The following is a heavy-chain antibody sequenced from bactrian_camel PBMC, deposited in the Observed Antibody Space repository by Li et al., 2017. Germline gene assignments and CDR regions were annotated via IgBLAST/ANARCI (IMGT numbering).Heavy chain of an antibody. CDR1: GFAGNYQY. J-gene: IGHJ4*01. D-gene: IGHD6*01. CDR2: LYSGRT. Sequence: HVQLVESGGGSVQAGGSLRLSCAASGFAGNYQYMAWFRQGPENEREGVAALYSGRTAYADSVKGRCTIARDNTKNTVYLQMISLESEDTALYYCAAGPWYTDEYKYWGQGTQVTVS. V-gene: IGHV3S53*01. CDR3: AAGPWYTDEYKY.